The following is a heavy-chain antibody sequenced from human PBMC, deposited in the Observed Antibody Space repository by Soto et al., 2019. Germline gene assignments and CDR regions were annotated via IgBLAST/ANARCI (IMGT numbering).Heavy chain of an antibody. Sequence: GGSLRLSCAASGFTFSSYGMHWVRQAPGKGLGWVAVISYDGSNKYYADSVKGRFTISRDNSKNTLYLQMNNLRAEDTDVYYCAKDILDTAMVTEDYYYGMDVWGQGTTVTVSS. CDR1: GFTFSSYG. CDR2: ISYDGSNK. V-gene: IGHV3-30*18. D-gene: IGHD5-18*01. J-gene: IGHJ6*02. CDR3: AKDILDTAMVTEDYYYGMDV.